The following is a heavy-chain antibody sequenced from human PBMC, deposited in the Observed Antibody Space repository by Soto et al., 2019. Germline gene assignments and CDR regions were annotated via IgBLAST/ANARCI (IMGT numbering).Heavy chain of an antibody. J-gene: IGHJ6*02. CDR2: IIPIFGTA. CDR3: ASGDLGYCSGGSCYATVGMDV. V-gene: IGHV1-69*13. D-gene: IGHD2-15*01. CDR1: GCTFSSYA. Sequence: ASVKVSCKASGCTFSSYAISWVRQAPGQGLEWMGGIIPIFGTANYAQKFQGRVTITADESTSTAYMELSSLRSEDTAVYYCASGDLGYCSGGSCYATVGMDVWGQGTTVTVSS.